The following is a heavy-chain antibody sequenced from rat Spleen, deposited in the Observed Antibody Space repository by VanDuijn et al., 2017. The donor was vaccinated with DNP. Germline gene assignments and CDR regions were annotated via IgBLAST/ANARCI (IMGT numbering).Heavy chain of an antibody. CDR2: ISFSGST. CDR1: DYSITSSY. CDR3: ARWNNVFDY. V-gene: IGHV3-1*01. Sequence: EVQLQESGPGLVRPSQSLSLTCSVTDYSITSSYWGWIRQFPGNKMEWLGHISFSGSTTYNPSLRSRIAITRDTSKNQLFLQLNSVTTEDTATYYCARWNNVFDYWGQGVMVTVSS. D-gene: IGHD1-10*01. J-gene: IGHJ2*01.